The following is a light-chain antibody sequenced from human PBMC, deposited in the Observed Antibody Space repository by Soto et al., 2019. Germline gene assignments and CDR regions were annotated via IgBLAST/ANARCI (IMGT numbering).Light chain of an antibody. J-gene: IGKJ3*01. CDR3: QQRSNWPPLFT. CDR1: QSVSSY. CDR2: DAS. Sequence: EIVLTQSPATLSLSPGERATLSCRASQSVSSYLAWYQQKPGQAPRLLIYDASNRATGIRARFSGSGSGTDFALTISSLEPVAFAVYYCQQRSNWPPLFTFGPGTKVDIK. V-gene: IGKV3-11*01.